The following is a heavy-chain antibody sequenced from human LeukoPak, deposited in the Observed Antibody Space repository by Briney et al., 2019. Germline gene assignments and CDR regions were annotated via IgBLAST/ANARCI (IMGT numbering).Heavy chain of an antibody. V-gene: IGHV3-23*01. CDR3: AKSDTAMMLLSDFDY. D-gene: IGHD5-18*01. CDR1: GFTFSSYA. J-gene: IGHJ4*02. Sequence: GGSLRLSCAASGFTFSSYAMSWVRQAPGKGLEWVSAISGSGGSTYYADSVKGRFTISRDSSKNALYLQMNSLRAEDTAVYYCAKSDTAMMLLSDFDYWGQGTLVTVSS. CDR2: ISGSGGST.